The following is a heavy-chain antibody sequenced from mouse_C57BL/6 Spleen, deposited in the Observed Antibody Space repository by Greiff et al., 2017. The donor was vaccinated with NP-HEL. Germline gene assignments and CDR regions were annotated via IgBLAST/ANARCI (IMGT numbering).Heavy chain of an antibody. J-gene: IGHJ4*01. CDR2: ISYDGSN. Sequence: VQLKESGPGLVKPSQSLSLTCSVTGYSITSGYYWNWIRQFPGNKLEWMGYISYDGSNNYNPSLKNRISITRDTSKNQFFLKLNSVTTEDTATYYCARWSDPYAMDYWGQGTSVTVSS. CDR1: GYSITSGYY. CDR3: ARWSDPYAMDY. V-gene: IGHV3-6*01.